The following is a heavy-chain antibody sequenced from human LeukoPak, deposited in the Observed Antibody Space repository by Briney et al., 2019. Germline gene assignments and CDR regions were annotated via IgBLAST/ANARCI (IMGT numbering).Heavy chain of an antibody. CDR2: ISYDGSNK. J-gene: IGHJ6*02. Sequence: GGSLRLSCAASGFTFSSYGMHWVRQAPGKGLEWVAVISYDGSNKYYADSVKGRFTISRDNSKNTLYLQMNSLRAEDTAVYYCARDGDGPRGKDYYYYGMDVWGQGTTVTVSS. D-gene: IGHD5-24*01. CDR1: GFTFSSYG. V-gene: IGHV3-30*03. CDR3: ARDGDGPRGKDYYYYGMDV.